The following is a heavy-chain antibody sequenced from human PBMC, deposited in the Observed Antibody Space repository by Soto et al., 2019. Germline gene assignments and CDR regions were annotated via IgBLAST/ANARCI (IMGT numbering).Heavy chain of an antibody. J-gene: IGHJ4*02. V-gene: IGHV1-69*02. D-gene: IGHD3-10*01. CDR1: GGTFSSYT. CDR3: ARNYYGSGSYS. CDR2: IITILGIA. Sequence: GGSLKVYCKASGGTFSSYTISWVRQAPGQGLEWMGRIITILGIANYAQKFQGRVTITADKSTSTAYMELSSLRSEDTAVYYCARNYYGSGSYSWGQGTLVTVSS.